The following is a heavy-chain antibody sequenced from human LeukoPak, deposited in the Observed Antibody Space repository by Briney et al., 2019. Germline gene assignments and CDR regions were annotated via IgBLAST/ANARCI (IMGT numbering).Heavy chain of an antibody. V-gene: IGHV1-8*01. D-gene: IGHD5-18*01. Sequence: ASVKVSCKASGYTFTSYDINWVRQATGQGLEWMGWMNPNSGNTGYAQKFQGRVTMTRNTSISTAHMELSSLRSEDTAVYYCARGYSYGYIYYYYGMDVWGQGTTVTVSS. CDR2: MNPNSGNT. CDR3: ARGYSYGYIYYYYGMDV. J-gene: IGHJ6*02. CDR1: GYTFTSYD.